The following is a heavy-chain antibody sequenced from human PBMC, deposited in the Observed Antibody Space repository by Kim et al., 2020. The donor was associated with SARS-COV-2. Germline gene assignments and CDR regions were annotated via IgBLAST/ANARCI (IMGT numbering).Heavy chain of an antibody. Sequence: GGSLRLSCAASGFTFGSYSMNWVRQAPGKGLEWVANISLDSGEIDYADSVKGRFSISRDNAKNSLYLQMNSLRAEDTAVYYCARADAAGCMVYYG. CDR1: GFTFGSYS. V-gene: IGHV3-7*03. J-gene: IGHJ6*01. CDR2: ISLDSGEI. CDR3: ARADAAGCMVYYG. D-gene: IGHD3-10*01.